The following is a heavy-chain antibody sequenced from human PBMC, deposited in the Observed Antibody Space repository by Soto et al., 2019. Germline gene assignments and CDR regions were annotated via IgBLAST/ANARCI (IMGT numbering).Heavy chain of an antibody. CDR1: GFSFSTYG. Sequence: QVQLVESGGGLVQPGKSLRLSCAASGFSFSTYGMHWVRQAPGKGLEWVAVISFDGNNKYYADSVKGRFTISRDKNNNTLYLQMNSLRAEDTAIYYCAKERPTFGLGATRPYFDYWGQGTLITVSS. CDR3: AKERPTFGLGATRPYFDY. J-gene: IGHJ4*02. CDR2: ISFDGNNK. V-gene: IGHV3-30*18. D-gene: IGHD1-26*01.